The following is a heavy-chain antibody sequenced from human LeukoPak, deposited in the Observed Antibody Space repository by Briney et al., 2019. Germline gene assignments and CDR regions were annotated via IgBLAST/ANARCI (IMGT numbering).Heavy chain of an antibody. CDR1: GYTFTSYY. Sequence: GASVKVSCKASGYTFTSYYMHWVRQAPGQGLEWMGIINPSGGSTSYAQKFQGRVTMTRDTSISTAYMELSRLRSDDTAVYYWARVGCSSTSCYVVDYWGQGTLVTVSS. V-gene: IGHV1-46*01. CDR2: INPSGGST. D-gene: IGHD2-2*01. CDR3: ARVGCSSTSCYVVDY. J-gene: IGHJ4*02.